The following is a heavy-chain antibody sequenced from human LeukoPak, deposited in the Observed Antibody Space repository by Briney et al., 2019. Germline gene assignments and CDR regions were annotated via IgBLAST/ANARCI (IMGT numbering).Heavy chain of an antibody. J-gene: IGHJ4*02. D-gene: IGHD4-17*01. CDR2: IRSKANNYVT. V-gene: IGHV3-73*01. CDR3: TRFPSPPYGDSQDFDY. Sequence: GGSLRLSCAASGFTFSGSAMHWVRQAFGKGLEWVGRIRSKANNYVTTYAASVKGRFIISRDDSKNTAYLQMNSLKTEDTAVYYCTRFPSPPYGDSQDFDYWGRGTLVTVSS. CDR1: GFTFSGSA.